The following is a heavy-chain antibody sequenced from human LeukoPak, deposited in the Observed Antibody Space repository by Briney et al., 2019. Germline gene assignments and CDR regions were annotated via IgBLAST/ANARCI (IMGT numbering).Heavy chain of an antibody. CDR3: ASSKYYYDSSGYWAYFDY. CDR2: ISAYNGNT. CDR1: GYTFTSYG. D-gene: IGHD3-22*01. V-gene: IGHV1-18*01. Sequence: ASVKVSCKSSGYTFTSYGISWVRQAPGQGLEWMGWISAYNGNTNYIQKFQGRVTMTTDTSTSTAYMELRSLRSDDTAVYYCASSKYYYDSSGYWAYFDYWGQGTLVTVSS. J-gene: IGHJ4*02.